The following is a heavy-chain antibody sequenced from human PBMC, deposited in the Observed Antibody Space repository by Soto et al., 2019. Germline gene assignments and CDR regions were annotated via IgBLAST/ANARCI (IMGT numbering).Heavy chain of an antibody. J-gene: IGHJ6*02. CDR1: GGSFSSYS. CDR3: ALGAGVLNLYGMDV. Sequence: QVQLVQSGAEVKKPGSSVKVSCKASGGSFSSYSISWVRQAPGQGPEWMGRIIPIIGMGDYAQKFQGRVTITADKSTNTVYLELSSLRSEDTAVYPCALGAGVLNLYGMDVWGQGTTVTVAS. CDR2: IIPIIGMG. D-gene: IGHD2-8*01. V-gene: IGHV1-69*02.